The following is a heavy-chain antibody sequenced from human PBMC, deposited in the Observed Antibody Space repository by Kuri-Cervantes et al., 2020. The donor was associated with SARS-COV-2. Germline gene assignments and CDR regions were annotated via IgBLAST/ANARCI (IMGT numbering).Heavy chain of an antibody. V-gene: IGHV3-9*01. CDR1: GFTFDDYA. CDR3: ARRGGYSESYYYYYYMDV. D-gene: IGHD3-22*01. Sequence: GGSLRLSCAASGFTFDDYAMHWVRQAPGKGLEWVSGISWNSGSIGYADSVKGRFTISRDNAKNSLYLQMNSLRAEDTAVYYCARRGGYSESYYYYYYMDVWGKGTTVTVSS. CDR2: ISWNSGSI. J-gene: IGHJ6*03.